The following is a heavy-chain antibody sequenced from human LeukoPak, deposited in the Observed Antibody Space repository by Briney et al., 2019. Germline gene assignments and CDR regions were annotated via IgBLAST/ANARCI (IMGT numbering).Heavy chain of an antibody. J-gene: IGHJ6*02. CDR1: GGSISSGGYS. V-gene: IGHV2-5*01. D-gene: IGHD3-22*01. CDR2: IYWNDDK. CDR3: AHSVVTVYYYYGMDV. Sequence: TLSLTCAVSGGSISSGGYSWSWIRQPPGKALEWLALIYWNDDKRYSPSLKSRLTITKDTSKNQVVLTMTNMDPVDTATYYCAHSVVTVYYYYGMDVWGQGTTVTVSS.